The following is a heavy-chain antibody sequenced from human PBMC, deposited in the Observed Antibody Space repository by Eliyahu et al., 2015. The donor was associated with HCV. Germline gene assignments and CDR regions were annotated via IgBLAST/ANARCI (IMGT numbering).Heavy chain of an antibody. V-gene: IGHV3-74*01. CDR3: ATAGQFRLDV. D-gene: IGHD5-24*01. Sequence: EVQLVESGGHLVQPGGSLRLSCAASGSTFSSYWMHWVRQAPGKGLVWVSRINTDGRTTNYADSVKGRFTISRDNAKNTLYLQMNSLRAEDTAVYYCATAGQFRLDVWGQGTTVTVSS. CDR2: INTDGRTT. J-gene: IGHJ6*02. CDR1: GSTFSSYW.